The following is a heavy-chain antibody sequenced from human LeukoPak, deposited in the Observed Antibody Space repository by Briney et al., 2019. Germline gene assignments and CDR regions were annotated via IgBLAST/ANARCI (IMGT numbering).Heavy chain of an antibody. CDR3: ARHYGP. J-gene: IGHJ4*02. CDR1: GVSISGSSYY. D-gene: IGHD3-10*01. CDR2: IYCSGRT. Sequence: PSETLSLTRTVSGVSISGSSYYWGWIRQPPGQGLEWIGSIYCSGRTYYNPSLKSRVTIPVDTSKIHCSLKLNSVTATDTAVYYCARHYGPWGQGTLVTVSS. V-gene: IGHV4-39*01.